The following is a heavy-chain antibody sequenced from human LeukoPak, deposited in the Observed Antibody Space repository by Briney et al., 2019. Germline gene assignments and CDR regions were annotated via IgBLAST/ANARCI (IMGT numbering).Heavy chain of an antibody. V-gene: IGHV3-53*01. J-gene: IGHJ3*02. CDR2: YSDNT. Sequence: AGGSLRLSCTVSGFTVSSNSMSWVRQAPGKGLEWVSFYSDNTHYSDSVKGRFTISRDNSKNTLYLQMNSLRAEDTAVYYCARDRSVYDILTGYDAFDIWGQGTMVTVSS. CDR1: GFTVSSNS. D-gene: IGHD3-9*01. CDR3: ARDRSVYDILTGYDAFDI.